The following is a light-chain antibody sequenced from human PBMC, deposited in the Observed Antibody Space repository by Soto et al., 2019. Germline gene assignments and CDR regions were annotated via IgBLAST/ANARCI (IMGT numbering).Light chain of an antibody. CDR2: GAS. Sequence: PGERVTLSCRASQSVSSSYLTWYQQKPGQAPRLLIYGASTRATSIPARFSGSGSGTDFTLTISSLQPEDFAVYFCQQYANWTKTFGQGTKVDIK. V-gene: IGKV3D-7*01. CDR3: QQYANWTKT. J-gene: IGKJ1*01. CDR1: QSVSSSY.